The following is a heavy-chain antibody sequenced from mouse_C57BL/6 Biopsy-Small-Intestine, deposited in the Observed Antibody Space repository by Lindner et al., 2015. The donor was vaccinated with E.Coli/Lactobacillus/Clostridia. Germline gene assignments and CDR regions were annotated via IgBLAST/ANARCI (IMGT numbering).Heavy chain of an antibody. CDR3: ARGDSVTGSTSSWFPL. D-gene: IGHD1-1*01. CDR2: TAPNTGDT. CDR1: GYTFSGYY. Sequence: SVKVSCKASGYTFSGYYIHWVRQAPGQGLEWMGRTAPNTGDTYYGQKFQGRVTMTRDTSISTAYMEVSSLTSDDTAMYYCARGDSVTGSTSSWFPLWGQGTLVSVSS. V-gene: IGHV1-84*02. J-gene: IGHJ4*01.